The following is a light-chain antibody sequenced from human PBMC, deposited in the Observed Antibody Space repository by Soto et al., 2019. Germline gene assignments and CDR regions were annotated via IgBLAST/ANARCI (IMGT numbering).Light chain of an antibody. Sequence: QSALTQPASMSESPGQSITISCTGTSSDVGSHNLVSWYQQYSDKAPKLIIFEASKRPSGVSNRFSGSKSGSTASLTISGLQAEYEADYYCCSNADSSTYVFGPGTKLTVL. CDR2: EAS. J-gene: IGLJ1*01. CDR3: CSNADSSTYV. V-gene: IGLV2-23*01. CDR1: SSDVGSHNL.